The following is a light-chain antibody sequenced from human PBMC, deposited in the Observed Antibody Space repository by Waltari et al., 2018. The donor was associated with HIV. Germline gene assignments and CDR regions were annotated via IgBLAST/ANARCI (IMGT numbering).Light chain of an antibody. CDR1: QGIANY. Sequence: DIQMTQSPSSLSASVGDSVTIPCRASQGIANYLAWYQQKPGKVPELLIYGASTLQPGAPARFSGSGSGTDFTLTITSLQPEDAATYYCQRYNRAPRTFGLGTKVEIK. CDR2: GAS. CDR3: QRYNRAPRT. J-gene: IGKJ1*01. V-gene: IGKV1-27*01.